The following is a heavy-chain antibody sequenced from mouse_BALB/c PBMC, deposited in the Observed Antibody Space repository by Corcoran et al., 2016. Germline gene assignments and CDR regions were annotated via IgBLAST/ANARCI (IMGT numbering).Heavy chain of an antibody. CDR2: INPYNDGT. Sequence: EVQLQQSGPELVKPGASVKMSCKASVYTFTSYVMHRVTQKPGQGLAWIGYINPYNDGTKYNEKFKGKATLTSDKSSSTAYMELSSLTSEDSAVYYCARRGYYGSSWRYFDYWGQGTTLTVSS. D-gene: IGHD1-1*01. J-gene: IGHJ2*01. CDR1: VYTFTSYV. CDR3: ARRGYYGSSWRYFDY. V-gene: IGHV1S136*01.